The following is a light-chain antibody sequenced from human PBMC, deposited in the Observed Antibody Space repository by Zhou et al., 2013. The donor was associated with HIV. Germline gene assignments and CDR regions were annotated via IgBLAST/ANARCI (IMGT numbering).Light chain of an antibody. Sequence: EIVLTQSPATLSLSPGERATLSCRASQSVSRYLAWYQQKPGQAPRLLIYDASNRATGIPARFSGSGSGTDFTLTISSLEPEDFAVYYCQQRSDWPPYTFGQGTKAGD. CDR2: DAS. J-gene: IGKJ2*01. CDR1: QSVSRY. V-gene: IGKV3-11*01. CDR3: QQRSDWPPYT.